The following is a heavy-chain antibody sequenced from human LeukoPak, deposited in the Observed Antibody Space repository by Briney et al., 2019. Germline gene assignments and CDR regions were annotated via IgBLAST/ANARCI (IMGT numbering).Heavy chain of an antibody. CDR2: ISGSGGST. CDR3: ASGYYGSGSYQT. CDR1: GFTFSTYG. V-gene: IGHV3-23*01. D-gene: IGHD3-10*01. J-gene: IGHJ5*02. Sequence: GGSLRLSCAASGFTFSTYGMTWVRQAPGKGLEWVSAISGSGGSTYYADSVKGRFTISRDNSKNTLYLQMNSLRAEDTAVYYCASGYYGSGSYQTWGQGTLVTVSS.